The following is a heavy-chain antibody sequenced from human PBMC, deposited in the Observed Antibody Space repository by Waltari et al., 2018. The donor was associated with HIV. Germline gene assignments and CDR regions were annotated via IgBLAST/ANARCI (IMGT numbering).Heavy chain of an antibody. D-gene: IGHD3-10*01. V-gene: IGHV6-1*01. CDR1: GESLSSHTAA. J-gene: IGHJ5*02. CDR3: VRDSFGFDV. CDR2: AAHRSEWRF. Sequence: QVRLLQSGPGPLKTSQTLSLSCDISGESLSSHTAALNWVRGSPSGGLEWLVKAAHRSEWRFDYAKCLKSRLSISVDISKNQFSLHLTSVIPGDSATYFCVRDSFGFDVWGQGSLVTV.